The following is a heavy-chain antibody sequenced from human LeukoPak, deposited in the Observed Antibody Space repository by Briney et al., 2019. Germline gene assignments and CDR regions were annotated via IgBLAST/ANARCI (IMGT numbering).Heavy chain of an antibody. D-gene: IGHD1-26*01. V-gene: IGHV3-23*01. J-gene: IGHJ4*02. Sequence: AGGSLRLSCAASGFTFSSYAMSWVRQAPGEGLEWVSAISGSGGSTYYADSVKGRFTISRDNSKNTLYLQMNSLRAEDTAVYYCATQWERYSPPSDYWGQGTLVTVSS. CDR1: GFTFSSYA. CDR3: ATQWERYSPPSDY. CDR2: ISGSGGST.